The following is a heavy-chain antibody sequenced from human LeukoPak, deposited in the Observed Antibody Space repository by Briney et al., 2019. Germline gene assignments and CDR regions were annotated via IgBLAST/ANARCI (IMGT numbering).Heavy chain of an antibody. CDR2: IKQDGSEK. D-gene: IGHD6-13*01. Sequence: GVSLTLSCAGSVLTYSRQWVSWAPPAPGKGLEWVANIKQDGSEKHYVDSVKGRFTISRDNAKNSLFLQMNSLRAEDTAVYFCARVKQQLVRLLGRDTTYYYYYYMDVWGKGTTVTVSS. V-gene: IGHV3-7*01. CDR1: VLTYSRQW. J-gene: IGHJ6*03. CDR3: ARVKQQLVRLLGRDTTYYYYYYMDV.